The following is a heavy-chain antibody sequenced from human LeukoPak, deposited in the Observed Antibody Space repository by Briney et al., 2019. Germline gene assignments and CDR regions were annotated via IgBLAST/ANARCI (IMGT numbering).Heavy chain of an antibody. J-gene: IGHJ3*02. CDR3: ARDRGALQRGDAFDI. Sequence: GGSLRLSCAASGFTFDDYAMHWVRQAPGKGLEWVSGISWNSGSIGYADSVKGRFTISRDNAKNLVYLQMKSLRAEDTAMYYCARDRGALQRGDAFDIWGQGTMVTVSS. D-gene: IGHD5-18*01. V-gene: IGHV3-9*01. CDR2: ISWNSGSI. CDR1: GFTFDDYA.